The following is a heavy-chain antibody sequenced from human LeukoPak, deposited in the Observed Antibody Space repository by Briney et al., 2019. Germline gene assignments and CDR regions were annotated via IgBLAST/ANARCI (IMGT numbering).Heavy chain of an antibody. Sequence: SQTLSLTCAISGYSFSNDTAAWSWIRHSPSRALEWLGSTYYRTKWYYDYAISVKSRMTIDLETSKNRFSLHLNSVTPDDTAVYYCARLRRYIKQATSGMDVWGQGTTVTVSS. CDR1: GYSFSNDTAA. D-gene: IGHD5-18*01. J-gene: IGHJ6*02. CDR3: ARLRRYIKQATSGMDV. V-gene: IGHV6-1*01. CDR2: TYYRTKWYY.